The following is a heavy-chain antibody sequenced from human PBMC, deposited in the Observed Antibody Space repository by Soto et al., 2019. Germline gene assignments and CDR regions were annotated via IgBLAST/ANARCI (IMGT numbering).Heavy chain of an antibody. J-gene: IGHJ6*02. CDR2: IYYSGIT. D-gene: IGHD1-20*01. Sequence: PSETLSLTCTFPGGSVNIGTYYWSWIRQPPGKGLEWIGYIYYSGITNYNPSLKSRVTISVDTSKNQFSLKLSSVTAADTAVYYCARYKSNYYYGMDVWGQGTTVTVSS. V-gene: IGHV4-61*01. CDR3: ARYKSNYYYGMDV. CDR1: GGSVNIGTYY.